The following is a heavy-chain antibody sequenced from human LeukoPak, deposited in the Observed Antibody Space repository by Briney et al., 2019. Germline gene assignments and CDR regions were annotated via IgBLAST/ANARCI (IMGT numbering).Heavy chain of an antibody. V-gene: IGHV4-59*08. CDR3: ARSQGGYSYGLFDY. CDR1: GGSLSSYY. J-gene: IGHJ4*02. CDR2: IYYSGST. Sequence: SETLSLTCTVSGGSLSSYYWSWIRQPPGKGLAWIGYIYYSGSTNYNPSLKSRVTISVDTSKNQFSLKLSSVTAADTAVYYCARSQGGYSYGLFDYWGQGTLVTVSS. D-gene: IGHD5-18*01.